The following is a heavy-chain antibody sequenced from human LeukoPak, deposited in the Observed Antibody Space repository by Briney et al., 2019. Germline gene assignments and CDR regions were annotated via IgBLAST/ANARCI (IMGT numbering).Heavy chain of an antibody. D-gene: IGHD1-14*01. J-gene: IGHJ5*02. V-gene: IGHV4-59*01. CDR2: IYYSGST. CDR1: GGSISSYY. CDR3: ARASPSNRRGIDP. Sequence: SETLSLTCTVSGGSISSYYWSWIRQPPGKGLEWIGYIYYSGSTNYNPSLKSRVTISVDTSKNQFSLKLSSVTAADTAVYYCARASPSNRRGIDPRGQGTLVTVSS.